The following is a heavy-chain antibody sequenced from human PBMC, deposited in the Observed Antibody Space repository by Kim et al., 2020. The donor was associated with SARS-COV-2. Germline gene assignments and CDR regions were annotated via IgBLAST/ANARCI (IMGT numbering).Heavy chain of an antibody. CDR3: AKKSLNSIDY. CDR1: GFSFSDYA. D-gene: IGHD2-21*01. V-gene: IGHV3-23*01. J-gene: IGHJ4*02. CDR2: ISDGGGGT. Sequence: GGSLRLSCAASGFSFSDYAMSWVRQAPGKGLDWVSTISDGGGGTYYAASVKGRFTISRDYSNMPYLQMNSLRVEDTAVYYCAKKSLNSIDYWGLGTLVTV.